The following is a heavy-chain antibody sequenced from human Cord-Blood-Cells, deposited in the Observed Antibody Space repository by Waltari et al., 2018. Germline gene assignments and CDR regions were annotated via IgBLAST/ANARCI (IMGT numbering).Heavy chain of an antibody. J-gene: IGHJ6*02. CDR2: ISSSSSTI. D-gene: IGHD2-21*01. CDR3: ARAVSEAYCGGYCYWGSYYYYVMDV. CDR1: GFTFSSYS. Sequence: EVQLVESGGGLVQPGGSLRLSCAASGFTFSSYSMKWVCQAPGKGLEWVSYISSSSSTIYDADSVNGLFTIARGNTKNSLYLQMNSLRDEDTAVYYCARAVSEAYCGGYCYWGSYYYYVMDVWGQGTTVTVSS. V-gene: IGHV3-48*02.